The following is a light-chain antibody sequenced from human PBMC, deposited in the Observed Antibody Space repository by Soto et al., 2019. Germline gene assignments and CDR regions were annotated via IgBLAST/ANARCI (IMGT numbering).Light chain of an antibody. CDR2: DAS. CDR3: QQRSNWPPYT. CDR1: QSVSSY. V-gene: IGKV3-11*01. J-gene: IGKJ2*01. Sequence: EIVLTQSPATLALSPGERATLSCRASQSVSSYLAWYQQKPGQAPRLLIYDASNRATGIPARFSGSGSGTALTLTISSLEHEDFAVYYCQQRSNWPPYTFGQGTKLEIK.